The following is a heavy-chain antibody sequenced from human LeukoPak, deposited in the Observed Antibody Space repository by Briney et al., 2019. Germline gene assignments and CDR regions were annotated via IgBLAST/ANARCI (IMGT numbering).Heavy chain of an antibody. CDR2: TSYDGSNK. CDR3: ARDGITFGGVIVYYFDY. D-gene: IGHD3-16*02. V-gene: IGHV3-30-3*01. J-gene: IGHJ4*02. Sequence: GGSLRLSCAASGFTFSSYAMHWVRQAPGKGLEWVAVTSYDGSNKYYADSVKGRFTISRDNSKNTLYLQMNSLRAEDTAVYYCARDGITFGGVIVYYFDYWGQGTLVTVSS. CDR1: GFTFSSYA.